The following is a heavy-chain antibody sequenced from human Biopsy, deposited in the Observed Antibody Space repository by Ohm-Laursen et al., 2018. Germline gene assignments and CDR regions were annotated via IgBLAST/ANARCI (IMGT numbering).Heavy chain of an antibody. CDR1: GFTFSSYA. CDR3: AKSPSITMMINWFDS. V-gene: IGHV3-23*01. Sequence: SLRLSCAASGFTFSSYAMNWVRQAPGKGLEWVSGITGSGGSTYYTDSGKGRFTISRDNSKNTLYLQMNSLRAEDTAVYYCAKSPSITMMINWFDSWGQGTLVTVSS. CDR2: ITGSGGST. J-gene: IGHJ5*01. D-gene: IGHD3-22*01.